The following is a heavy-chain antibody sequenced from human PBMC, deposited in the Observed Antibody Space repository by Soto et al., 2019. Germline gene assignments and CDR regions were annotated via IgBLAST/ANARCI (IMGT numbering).Heavy chain of an antibody. D-gene: IGHD5-18*01. Sequence: ASVKVSCKASGYAFTTYHMHWVRQAPGQGLEWMGMIDPSDGTTTYAQKLQGRVTMTRDTATSTVYMELSSLRSEDTAVYYCARVGYSYGHPPPPYFDYWGQGTLVTVSS. CDR2: IDPSDGTT. J-gene: IGHJ4*02. CDR1: GYAFTTYH. CDR3: ARVGYSYGHPPPPYFDY. V-gene: IGHV1-46*04.